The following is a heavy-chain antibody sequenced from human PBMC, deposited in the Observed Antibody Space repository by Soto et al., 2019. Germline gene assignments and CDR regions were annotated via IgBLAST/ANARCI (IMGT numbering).Heavy chain of an antibody. V-gene: IGHV6-1*01. CDR2: TYYRSKWYN. CDR1: GDSVSSNSAA. Sequence: SQTLSLTCAISGDSVSSNSAAWNWIRQSPSRGLEWLGRTYYRSKWYNDYAVSVKSRITINPDTSKNQFSLQLNSVTPEDTAVYYFARAYCRGGSCWAWSNWFDPWGQGTLVTVSS. CDR3: ARAYCRGGSCWAWSNWFDP. J-gene: IGHJ5*02. D-gene: IGHD2-15*01.